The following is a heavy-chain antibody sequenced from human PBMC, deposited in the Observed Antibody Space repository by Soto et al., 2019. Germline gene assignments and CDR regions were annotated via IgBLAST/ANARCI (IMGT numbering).Heavy chain of an antibody. Sequence: VASVKVSCKASGGTFSSYTISWVRQAPGQGLEWMGRIIPILGIANYAQKFQGRVTITADKSTSTAYMELSSLRSEDTAVYYCARGNYCSSTSCYPTFDYWGQGTLVTVSS. D-gene: IGHD2-2*01. V-gene: IGHV1-69*02. CDR3: ARGNYCSSTSCYPTFDY. J-gene: IGHJ4*02. CDR1: GGTFSSYT. CDR2: IIPILGIA.